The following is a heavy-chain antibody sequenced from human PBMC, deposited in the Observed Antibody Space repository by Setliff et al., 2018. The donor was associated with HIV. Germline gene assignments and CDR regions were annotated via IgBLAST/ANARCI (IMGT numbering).Heavy chain of an antibody. V-gene: IGHV4-39*01. J-gene: IGHJ3*02. CDR1: GGSISSSSYY. Sequence: SETLSLTCTVSGGSISSSSYYWGWIRQPPGKGLEWIGGIYYSGSTYYNPSLKSRVTISVDTSKNQFSLKLSSVTAADTAVYYCARLRGAFDIWGQGTMVTVSS. CDR3: ARLRGAFDI. CDR2: IYYSGST.